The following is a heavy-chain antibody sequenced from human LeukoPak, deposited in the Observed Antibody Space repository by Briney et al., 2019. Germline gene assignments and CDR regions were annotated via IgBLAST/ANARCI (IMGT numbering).Heavy chain of an antibody. CDR2: ISWNSGSI. CDR3: AKDQYYDILTGYFGY. J-gene: IGHJ4*02. Sequence: GRSLRLSCAASGFTFDDYAMHWVRQAPGKGLEWVSGISWNSGSIGYADSMKGRFTISRDNAKNSLYLQMNSLRAEDTALYYCAKDQYYDILTGYFGYWGQGTLVTVSS. V-gene: IGHV3-9*01. CDR1: GFTFDDYA. D-gene: IGHD3-9*01.